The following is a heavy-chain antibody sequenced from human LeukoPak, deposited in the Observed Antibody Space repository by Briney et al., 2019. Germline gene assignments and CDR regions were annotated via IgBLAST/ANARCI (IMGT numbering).Heavy chain of an antibody. Sequence: GGSLRLSCAASGFTFSSYGMHWVRQAPGKGLEWVAVISYDGSNKYYADSVKGRFTISRDNSKNTLYLQMNSLRAEDTAVYYCARSGHCSGTGCYAEGVDFWGQGTLVTVS. V-gene: IGHV3-30*03. CDR2: ISYDGSNK. CDR3: ARSGHCSGTGCYAEGVDF. J-gene: IGHJ4*02. CDR1: GFTFSSYG. D-gene: IGHD2-2*01.